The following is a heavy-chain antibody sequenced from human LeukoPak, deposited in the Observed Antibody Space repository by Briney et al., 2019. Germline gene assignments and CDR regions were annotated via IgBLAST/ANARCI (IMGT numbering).Heavy chain of an antibody. Sequence: SETLSLTCTVSGGSISSSSYYWGWIRQPPGKGLEWIGSIYYSGSTYYNPSLKSRVTISVDTSKDQFSLKLSSVTAADTAVYYCARDELRGSSSWYRTNDAFDIWGQGTMVTVSS. D-gene: IGHD6-13*01. CDR1: GGSISSSSYY. J-gene: IGHJ3*02. V-gene: IGHV4-39*07. CDR2: IYYSGST. CDR3: ARDELRGSSSWYRTNDAFDI.